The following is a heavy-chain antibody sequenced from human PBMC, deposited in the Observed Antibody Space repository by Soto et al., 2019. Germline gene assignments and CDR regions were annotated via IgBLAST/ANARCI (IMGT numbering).Heavy chain of an antibody. Sequence: QVQLMQSGAEVRKPGASVKVSCKVSGNTLTELSMHWVRQAPGKGPEWMGGFEPEAGETIYAQKFQGRVTMTEDTSTDTAYMELSSLRSDDTAVYYCATGLYSRTWYPPFDYWGQGTLVTVSS. CDR3: ATGLYSRTWYPPFDY. V-gene: IGHV1-24*01. J-gene: IGHJ4*02. CDR2: FEPEAGET. D-gene: IGHD6-13*01. CDR1: GNTLTELS.